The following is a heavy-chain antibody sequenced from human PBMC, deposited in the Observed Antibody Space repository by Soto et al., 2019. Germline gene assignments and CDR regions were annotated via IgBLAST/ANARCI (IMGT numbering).Heavy chain of an antibody. D-gene: IGHD2-15*01. Sequence: PSETLAVTCTFSGGSISDISYCWGWIRQPPGKGLQWIGCMFYSGATYYNPSLKNRVTLSVDTSNNEFSLKLVSVTAPDTAVYYCARHKSGSDWLDPWGQGTMVTVSS. CDR1: GGSISDISYC. V-gene: IGHV4-39*01. J-gene: IGHJ5*02. CDR3: ARHKSGSDWLDP. CDR2: MFYSGAT.